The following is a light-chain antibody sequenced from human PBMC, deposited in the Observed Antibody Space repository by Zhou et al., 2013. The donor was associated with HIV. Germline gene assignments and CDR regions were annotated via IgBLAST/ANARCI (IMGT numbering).Light chain of an antibody. Sequence: IVMTQSPLSLPVSPGEPASISCRSSQSLLHSDGYNYLDWYLQKPGQSPQLLIYLGSTRASGVPDRFSGGGSGTDFTLKISRVEAEDVGVYYCMQARQDPRTFGQGTKVEIK. J-gene: IGKJ1*01. CDR2: LGS. CDR3: MQARQDPRT. CDR1: QSLLHSDGYNY. V-gene: IGKV2-28*01.